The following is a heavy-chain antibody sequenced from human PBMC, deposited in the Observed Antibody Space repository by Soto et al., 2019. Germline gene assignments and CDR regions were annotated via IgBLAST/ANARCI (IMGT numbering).Heavy chain of an antibody. D-gene: IGHD6-6*01. CDR1: GESISSGGYY. V-gene: IGHV4-31*03. CDR2: IYDTESA. J-gene: IGHJ4*02. Sequence: PSETLSLTCSVSGESISSGGYYWSWIRHLPGKGLEWIGYIYDTESAYYNPSLKSRVSISMDTSENHFAMRLTSVTAADSAVYYCARAPSSSPAADYWGQGLQVT. CDR3: ARAPSSSPAADY.